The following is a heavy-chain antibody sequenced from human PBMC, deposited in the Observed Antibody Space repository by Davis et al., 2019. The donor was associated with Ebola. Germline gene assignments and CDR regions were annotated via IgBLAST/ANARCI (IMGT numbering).Heavy chain of an antibody. CDR1: GGSFSGYY. Sequence: GSLRLSCAVYGGSFSGYYWSWIRQPPGKGLEWIGEINHSGSTNYNPSLKSRVTISVDTSKNQFSLKLSSVTAADTAVYYCARPRAAGTPLGYFQHWGQGTLVTVSS. CDR2: INHSGST. CDR3: ARPRAAGTPLGYFQH. D-gene: IGHD6-13*01. J-gene: IGHJ1*01. V-gene: IGHV4-34*01.